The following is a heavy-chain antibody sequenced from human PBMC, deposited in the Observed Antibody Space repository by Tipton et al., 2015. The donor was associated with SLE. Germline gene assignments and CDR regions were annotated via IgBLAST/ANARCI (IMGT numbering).Heavy chain of an antibody. V-gene: IGHV1-18*01. Sequence: QVQLVQSGAEVKKPGASVKVSCKTSGYTFTTYGISWVRQAPGQGLEWMGWITVYNGNTNYAEKFQGRVTMTTDTSTSTAYMELRSLRSDDTAAYYCARRYAGEGDYWGQGTLVTVSS. J-gene: IGHJ4*02. CDR3: ARRYAGEGDY. CDR1: GYTFTTYG. D-gene: IGHD7-27*01. CDR2: ITVYNGNT.